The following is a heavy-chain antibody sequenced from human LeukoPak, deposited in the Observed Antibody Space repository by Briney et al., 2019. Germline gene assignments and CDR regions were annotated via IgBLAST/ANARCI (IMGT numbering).Heavy chain of an antibody. Sequence: GGSLRLSCAASGFTFSSYAMHWVRQAPGKALEWVAVISYDGSNKYYADSVKGRFTISRDNSKNTLYLQMNSLRAEDTAVYYCARAHVNLFDYWGQGTLVTVSS. V-gene: IGHV3-30*04. D-gene: IGHD2/OR15-2a*01. CDR2: ISYDGSNK. CDR1: GFTFSSYA. CDR3: ARAHVNLFDY. J-gene: IGHJ4*02.